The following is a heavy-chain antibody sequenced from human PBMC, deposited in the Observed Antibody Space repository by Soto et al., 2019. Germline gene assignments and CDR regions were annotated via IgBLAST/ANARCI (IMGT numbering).Heavy chain of an antibody. CDR1: GYSFTSYW. CDR2: IYPGDSDT. Sequence: GESQKISCKGSGYSFTSYWIGWARQMPGKGLEWMGIIYPGDSDTRYSPSFQCQVTISADKSISTAYLQWSSLKASDTAMYYCARSKANTAKDGMDGWGQGTRVTVSS. D-gene: IGHD5-18*01. J-gene: IGHJ6*02. CDR3: ARSKANTAKDGMDG. V-gene: IGHV5-51*01.